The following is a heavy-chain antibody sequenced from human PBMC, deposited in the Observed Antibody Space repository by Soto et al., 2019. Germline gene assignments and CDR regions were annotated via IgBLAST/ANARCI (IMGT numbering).Heavy chain of an antibody. CDR2: ISYDGSNK. J-gene: IGHJ6*02. CDR3: ARRQYDFWSGYGTYYYYGMDV. Sequence: PGGSLRLSCAASGFTFSSYAMHWVRQAPGKGLEWVAVISYDGSNKYYADSVKGRFTISRDNSKNTLYLQMNSLRAEDTAVYYCARRQYDFWSGYGTYYYYGMDVWGQGTTVTVSS. CDR1: GFTFSSYA. D-gene: IGHD3-3*01. V-gene: IGHV3-30-3*01.